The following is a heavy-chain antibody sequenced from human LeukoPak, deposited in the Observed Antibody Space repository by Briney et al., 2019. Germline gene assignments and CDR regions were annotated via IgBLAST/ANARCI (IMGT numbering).Heavy chain of an antibody. D-gene: IGHD3-22*01. J-gene: IGHJ4*02. CDR1: GFTFGDYA. Sequence: GGSLRLSCTASGFTFGDYAMSWVRQAPGKGLEWVGFIRSKAYGGTTEYAASVKGRFTISRDDSKSIAYLQMNSLKTEDTAVYYCTRGGGYSGYYGYWGQGTLVTVSS. CDR2: IRSKAYGGTT. CDR3: TRGGGYSGYYGY. V-gene: IGHV3-49*04.